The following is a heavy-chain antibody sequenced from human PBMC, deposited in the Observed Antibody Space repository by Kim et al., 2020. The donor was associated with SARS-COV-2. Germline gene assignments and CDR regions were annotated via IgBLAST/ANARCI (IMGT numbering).Heavy chain of an antibody. CDR3: AREAIIAAAGPNWFDP. J-gene: IGHJ5*02. D-gene: IGHD6-13*01. Sequence: KFQGRVTITRDTSASTAYMELSSLRSEDTAVYYCAREAIIAAAGPNWFDPWGQGTLVTVSS. V-gene: IGHV1-3*01.